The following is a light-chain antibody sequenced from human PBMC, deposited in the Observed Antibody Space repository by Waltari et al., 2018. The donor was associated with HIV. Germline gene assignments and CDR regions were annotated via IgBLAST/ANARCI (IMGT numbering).Light chain of an antibody. J-gene: IGLJ3*02. CDR3: AAWDDSLNGFWV. CDR1: SSSIGSNT. CDR2: SNN. Sequence: QSVLTQPPSASGTPGQRVTISCSGSSSSIGSNTVNWFQQRPGTAPNLLIYSNNQRPSGVPDRFSGSKAGTSASLAISGLQSEDEADYYCAAWDDSLNGFWVFGGGTKLTVL. V-gene: IGLV1-44*01.